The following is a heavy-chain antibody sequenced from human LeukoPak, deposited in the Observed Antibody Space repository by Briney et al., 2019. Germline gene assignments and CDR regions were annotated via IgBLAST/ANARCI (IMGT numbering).Heavy chain of an antibody. CDR2: IRSKANSYAT. V-gene: IGHV3-73*01. CDR1: GFTFNTYG. J-gene: IGHJ3*02. Sequence: PGGSLRLSCAASGFTFNTYGMHWVRQASGKGLEWVGRIRSKANSYATAYAASVKGRFTISRDDSKNTAYLQMNSLKTEDAAVYYCTRFSYGYHAFDIWGQGTMVTVSS. D-gene: IGHD4-17*01. CDR3: TRFSYGYHAFDI.